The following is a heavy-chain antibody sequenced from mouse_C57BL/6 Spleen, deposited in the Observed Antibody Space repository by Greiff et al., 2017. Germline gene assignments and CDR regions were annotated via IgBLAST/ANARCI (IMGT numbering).Heavy chain of an antibody. D-gene: IGHD1-1*01. V-gene: IGHV5-6*01. CDR3: ARGTTVVSYAMDY. CDR1: GYTFSSYG. J-gene: IGHJ4*01. Sequence: EVKLMESGGDLVKPGGSLKLSCAASGYTFSSYGMSWVRQTPDKRLEWVATISSGGSYTYYPDSVKGRFTISRDNAKNTLYLQMSSLKSEDTAMYYCARGTTVVSYAMDYWGQGTSVTVSS. CDR2: ISSGGSYT.